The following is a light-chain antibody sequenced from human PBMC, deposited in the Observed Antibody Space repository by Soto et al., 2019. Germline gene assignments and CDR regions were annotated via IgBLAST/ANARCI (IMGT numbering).Light chain of an antibody. CDR2: EVS. V-gene: IGLV2-14*01. CDR1: SSDVGGYNY. J-gene: IGLJ1*01. Sequence: QSALTQPASVSGSPGQSITISCTGTSSDVGGYNYVSWYQQYPGKAPKLMIYEVSNRPSGVSNRFSGSKSGNTASLTISGLQAEDEADYYCNSYTTLSNRVFGTGTKLTVL. CDR3: NSYTTLSNRV.